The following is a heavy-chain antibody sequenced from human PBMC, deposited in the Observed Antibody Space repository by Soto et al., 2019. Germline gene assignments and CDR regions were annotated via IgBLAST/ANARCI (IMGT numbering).Heavy chain of an antibody. V-gene: IGHV4-34*01. CDR1: GGSFSGYY. CDR3: ARADIVATPCFDP. J-gene: IGHJ5*02. Sequence: QVQLQQWGAGLLKPAETLSLTCAVYGGSFSGYYWSWIRQPPGKGLEWIGEITHSGSTNYNPSLKSRVTISVDTSKNQFSLKLSSVTAADTAVYYCARADIVATPCFDPWGQGTLVTVSS. CDR2: ITHSGST. D-gene: IGHD5-12*01.